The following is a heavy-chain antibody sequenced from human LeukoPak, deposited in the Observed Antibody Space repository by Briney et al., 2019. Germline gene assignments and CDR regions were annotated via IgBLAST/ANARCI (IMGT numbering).Heavy chain of an antibody. CDR2: IKPDGGEQ. CDR1: GFTFSNYW. D-gene: IGHD5-24*01. J-gene: IGHJ4*02. CDR3: AREQRTFDF. Sequence: PGGSLRLSCVASGFTFSNYWMNWVHQAPGKGLEWVANIKPDGGEQYYVDSVKGRFTISRDNAENSLYLQLSSLRAEDTAVYYCAREQRTFDFWGQGILVTVSS. V-gene: IGHV3-7*01.